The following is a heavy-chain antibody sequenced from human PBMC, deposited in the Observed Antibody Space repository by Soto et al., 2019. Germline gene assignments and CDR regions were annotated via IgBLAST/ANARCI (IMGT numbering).Heavy chain of an antibody. J-gene: IGHJ4*02. CDR1: GYTFTGYY. D-gene: IGHD2-15*01. CDR3: ARDPSLVYSRTPKYYFDY. Sequence: ASVKVSCKASGYTFTGYYMHWVRQAPGQGLEWMGWINPNSGGTNYAQKFQGWVTMTRDTSISTAYMELSRLRSDDTAVYYCARDPSLVYSRTPKYYFDYWGQGTLVTVSS. V-gene: IGHV1-2*04. CDR2: INPNSGGT.